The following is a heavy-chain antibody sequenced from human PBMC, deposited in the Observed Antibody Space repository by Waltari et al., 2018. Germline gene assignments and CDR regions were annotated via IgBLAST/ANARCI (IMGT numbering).Heavy chain of an antibody. CDR2: IYSGGST. J-gene: IGHJ4*02. V-gene: IGHV3-66*02. CDR3: ASSYGGNALFAY. D-gene: IGHD4-17*01. CDR1: GFTVSSSY. Sequence: EVQLVESGGGLVPPGGSLRRSCAASGFTVSSSYMTWVRQAPGKGLEWVSVIYSGGSTYYADSVKGRFTISRDNSKNTLYLQMNSLRAEDTAVYYCASSYGGNALFAYWGQGTLVTVSS.